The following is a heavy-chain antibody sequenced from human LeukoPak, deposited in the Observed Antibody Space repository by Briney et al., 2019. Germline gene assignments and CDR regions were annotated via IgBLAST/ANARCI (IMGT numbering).Heavy chain of an antibody. D-gene: IGHD1-26*01. CDR2: IIPILGIA. V-gene: IGHV1-69*04. Sequence: SAKVSCKASGGTFSSYAISWVRQAPGQGLEWMGRIIPILGIANYAQKFQGRVTITADKSTSTAYMELSSLRSEDTAVYYCARAVSFYLPDLFDYWGQGTLVTVSS. CDR3: ARAVSFYLPDLFDY. J-gene: IGHJ4*02. CDR1: GGTFSSYA.